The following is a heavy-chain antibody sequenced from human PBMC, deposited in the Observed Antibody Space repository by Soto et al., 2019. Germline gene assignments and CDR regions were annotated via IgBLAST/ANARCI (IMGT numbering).Heavy chain of an antibody. D-gene: IGHD3-10*01. CDR1: GGSISSSNW. J-gene: IGHJ6*02. CDR2: IYHSGST. Sequence: SETLSLTCAVSGGSISSSNWWSWVRQPPGKGLEWIGEIYHSGSTNYNPSLKSRVTISVDKSKNQFSLKLSSVTAADTAVYYCARVSPSGGSGSYYNYYYYYGMDVWGQGTTVTVSS. CDR3: ARVSPSGGSGSYYNYYYYYGMDV. V-gene: IGHV4-4*02.